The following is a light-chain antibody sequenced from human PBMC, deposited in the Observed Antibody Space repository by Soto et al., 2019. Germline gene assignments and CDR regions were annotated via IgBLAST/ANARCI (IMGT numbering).Light chain of an antibody. Sequence: AIRMTQSPSSLSASTGDRVTITCRASQGISSYLAWYQQKPGKAPKLLIYAASTLQSGVQSRFSGSGSGTDFTLTISCLQSEDFATYYCQQYYSYPPYTFGQGTKLEIK. CDR1: QGISSY. CDR2: AAS. CDR3: QQYYSYPPYT. V-gene: IGKV1-8*01. J-gene: IGKJ2*01.